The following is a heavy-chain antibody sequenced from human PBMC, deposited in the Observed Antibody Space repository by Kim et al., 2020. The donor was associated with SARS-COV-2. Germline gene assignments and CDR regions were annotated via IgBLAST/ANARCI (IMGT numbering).Heavy chain of an antibody. CDR1: GGSISSGGYY. V-gene: IGHV4-31*03. CDR2: IYYHGST. D-gene: IGHD5-12*01. J-gene: IGHJ4*02. CDR3: ARERRKMATRTFDY. Sequence: SETLSLTCTVSGGSISSGGYYWSWIRQHTGKGLEWFGYIYYHGSTYYNPSLKSRVTISVDTSKNQFSLKLSSVTAADTAVYYCARERRKMATRTFDYWGQGTLVTGSS.